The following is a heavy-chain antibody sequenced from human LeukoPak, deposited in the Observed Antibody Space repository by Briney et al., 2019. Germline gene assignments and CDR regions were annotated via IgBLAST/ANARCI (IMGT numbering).Heavy chain of an antibody. V-gene: IGHV4-34*01. CDR1: GGSFSASY. CDR2: INHSGSP. Sequence: SETLSLTCAVYGGSFSASYWSWIRQPPGKSLEWIAEINHSGSPKYNPSLKGRVTISVETSKSQFSLRLTSVTAADTAIYYCARQDLAARFFDSWGQGALVTVSS. CDR3: ARQDLAARFFDS. D-gene: IGHD6-6*01. J-gene: IGHJ4*02.